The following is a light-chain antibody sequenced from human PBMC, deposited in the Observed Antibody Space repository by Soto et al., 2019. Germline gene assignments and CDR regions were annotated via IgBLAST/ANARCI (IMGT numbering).Light chain of an antibody. J-gene: IGLJ2*01. V-gene: IGLV2-8*01. Sequence: QSALTQPPLPSGLPDRPLPSPSLGPAGDVGGYNYVSWYQQHPGKAPKLMFYEVSKRPSGVPDRFSGSKSGNTASLTVSGLQAEDEADYYCSSYAGSNNVVFGGGTKLTVL. CDR1: AGDVGGYNY. CDR2: EVS. CDR3: SSYAGSNNVV.